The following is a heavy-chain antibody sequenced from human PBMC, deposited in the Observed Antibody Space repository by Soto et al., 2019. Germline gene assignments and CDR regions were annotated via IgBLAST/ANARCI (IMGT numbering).Heavy chain of an antibody. CDR1: GYIFTSYW. CDR2: IFPGDSGT. Sequence: GESLNLSCKGSGYIFTSYWIAWVRQMPGKGLEWMGVIFPGDSGTRYSPSFQGHVTISVDKSISTAYLQWSSLKASDTAMYYCVSDTARTYYYYAMDVWGQGTTVTVSS. J-gene: IGHJ6*02. D-gene: IGHD5-18*01. CDR3: VSDTARTYYYYAMDV. V-gene: IGHV5-51*01.